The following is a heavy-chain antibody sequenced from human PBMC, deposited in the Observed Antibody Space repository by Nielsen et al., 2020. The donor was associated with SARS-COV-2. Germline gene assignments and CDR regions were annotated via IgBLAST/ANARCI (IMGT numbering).Heavy chain of an antibody. V-gene: IGHV1-18*01. CDR3: ACEGFGGGTTDY. D-gene: IGHD1-14*01. CDR1: GYTFSTYG. CDR2: IRVHSGDA. Sequence: ASVKVSCKASGYTFSTYGITWVRQAPGQGLEWMGWIRVHSGDANYAQTLQGRVTMTTDASTNTAYMELRSLTSDYTAVYYCACEGFGGGTTDYWGQGTLVTVSS. J-gene: IGHJ4*02.